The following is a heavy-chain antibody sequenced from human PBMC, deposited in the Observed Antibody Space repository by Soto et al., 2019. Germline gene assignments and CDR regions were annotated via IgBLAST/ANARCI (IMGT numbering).Heavy chain of an antibody. J-gene: IGHJ6*02. D-gene: IGHD3-16*01. CDR3: VMVDNYVAPTPQDV. Sequence: QVQLVQSGDEVKKPGASVKVSCKASGYIFVNYGIAWVRQAPRQGLKWMGWISPYTGNTHSASKVQGRLTMTTDTSTSTAYKDLGSLSSDDTAVYYCVMVDNYVAPTPQDVWGQGTTVTVSS. CDR2: ISPYTGNT. V-gene: IGHV1-18*01. CDR1: GYIFVNYG.